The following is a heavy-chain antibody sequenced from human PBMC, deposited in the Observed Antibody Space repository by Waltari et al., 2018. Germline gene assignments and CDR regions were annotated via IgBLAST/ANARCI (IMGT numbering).Heavy chain of an antibody. V-gene: IGHV3-23*01. CDR2: ISGDGAAS. D-gene: IGHD3-10*01. Sequence: VQLLESGGGLVQPGGSLRLSCAASGFTFSNCGMNWVRQAPGKGLEWVSAISGDGAASFYGDSVKCRFTISRDNSESTLRLQMHSLRTEDTAIYFCAAYSGISSSFEYWGQGTLVTVSS. CDR1: GFTFSNCG. J-gene: IGHJ4*02. CDR3: AAYSGISSSFEY.